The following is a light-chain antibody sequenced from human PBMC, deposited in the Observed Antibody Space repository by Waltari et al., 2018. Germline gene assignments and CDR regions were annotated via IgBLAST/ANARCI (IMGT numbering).Light chain of an antibody. J-gene: IGLJ7*01. Sequence: QSVLTQPPSVSAAPGQRVTISCSGGSSNIGNNYVSWYPQLPGTAPKLLIYENTERPTGIPGRFSGSKSGTSATLDITGLQAVDEADYYCGTWDSSLSGAVFGGGTHLTVL. CDR2: ENT. CDR3: GTWDSSLSGAV. V-gene: IGLV1-51*02. CDR1: SSNIGNNY.